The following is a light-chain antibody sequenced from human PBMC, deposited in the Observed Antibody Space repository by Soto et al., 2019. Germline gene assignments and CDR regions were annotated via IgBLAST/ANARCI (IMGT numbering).Light chain of an antibody. CDR2: EVS. CDR1: SSDIGAYKY. CDR3: SSYTSSSTRV. Sequence: QSALTQPPSASGSPGQSVTISCAGTSSDIGAYKYVSWYQQHPGKAPKLIIYEVSKRPSGVPDRFSGSKSGNTASLTVSGLQAEDEADYYCSSYTSSSTRVFGTGTKLTVL. J-gene: IGLJ1*01. V-gene: IGLV2-8*01.